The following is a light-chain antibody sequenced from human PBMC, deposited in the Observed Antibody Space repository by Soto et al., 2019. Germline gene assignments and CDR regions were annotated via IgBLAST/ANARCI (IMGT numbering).Light chain of an antibody. CDR2: DAS. Sequence: QMTQSPSTLSASVGDRVTITCRASQGISTWLAWYQQRPGEAPKVLIYDASSLESGVPSRFSGSGSETEFTLTISSLQPDDFATYYCQHYNSYPFTFGPGTKVDIK. CDR3: QHYNSYPFT. V-gene: IGKV1-5*01. J-gene: IGKJ3*01. CDR1: QGISTW.